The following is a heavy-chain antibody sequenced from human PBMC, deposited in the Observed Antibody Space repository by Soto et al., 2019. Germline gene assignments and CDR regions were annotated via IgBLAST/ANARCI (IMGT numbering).Heavy chain of an antibody. D-gene: IGHD4-4*01. CDR2: INAGNGNT. CDR1: GYTFTSYA. J-gene: IGHJ4*02. Sequence: QVQLVQSGAEVKKPGASVKVSCKASGYTFTSYAMHWVRQAPGQRLEWMGWINAGNGNTKYSQKFQGRVTITRDPSASTAYMELSSLRSEDTAVYYCARARVALSNYILDYWGQGTLVTVSS. CDR3: ARARVALSNYILDY. V-gene: IGHV1-3*01.